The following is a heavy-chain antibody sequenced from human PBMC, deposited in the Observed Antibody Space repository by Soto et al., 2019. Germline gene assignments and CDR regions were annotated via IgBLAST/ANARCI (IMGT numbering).Heavy chain of an antibody. D-gene: IGHD3-22*01. J-gene: IGHJ1*01. CDR1: GFTFKNFW. CDR2: IRSKNDGEET. V-gene: IGHV3-15*01. Sequence: EVQLVESGGGLVKPGGSLRLSCAASGFTFKNFWMTWVRQAPGKGLELVGLIRSKNDGEETYYISPVKGRFTISRDDSTNTLYLQMDSLKIEDTAVYYCASLRSYYDSSGSSDWGQGTLVTVST. CDR3: ASLRSYYDSSGSSD.